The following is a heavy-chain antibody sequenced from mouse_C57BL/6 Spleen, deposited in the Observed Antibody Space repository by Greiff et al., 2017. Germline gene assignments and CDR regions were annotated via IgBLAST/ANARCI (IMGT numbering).Heavy chain of an antibody. J-gene: IGHJ2*01. V-gene: IGHV1-53*01. CDR1: GYTFTSYW. CDR2: INPSNGGT. D-gene: IGHD1-1*02. Sequence: QVQLQQPGPELVKPGASVKLSCKASGYTFTSYWMHWVKQRPGQGLEWIGNINPSNGGTNYNEKFKSKATLTVDKSSSTAYMQLSSLTSEDSAVYYGAREGGYYGVFDYWGQGTTLTVSS. CDR3: AREGGYYGVFDY.